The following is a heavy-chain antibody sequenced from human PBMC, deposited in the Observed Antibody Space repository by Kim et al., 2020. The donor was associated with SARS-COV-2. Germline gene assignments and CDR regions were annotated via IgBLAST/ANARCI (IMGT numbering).Heavy chain of an antibody. Sequence: GGSLRLSCAASEFTFSSYGMHWVRQAPGKGLEWVAVISYDGSNKYYAYSVKGRFTISRDNSKNTLYLQMNSLRAEDTAVYYCAKDSHDYGYYGGYYFYALGVWAKGNTVTVS. CDR2: ISYDGSNK. D-gene: IGHD4-17*01. V-gene: IGHV3-30*18. J-gene: IGHJ6*04. CDR3: AKDSHDYGYYGGYYFYALGV. CDR1: EFTFSSYG.